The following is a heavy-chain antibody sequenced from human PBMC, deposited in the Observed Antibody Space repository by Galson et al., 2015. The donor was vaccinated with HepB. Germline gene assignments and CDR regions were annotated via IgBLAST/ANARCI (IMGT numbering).Heavy chain of an antibody. CDR2: ISGSGGST. D-gene: IGHD3-16*01. CDR1: GFTFSSYA. Sequence: SLRLSCAASGFTFSSYAMGWVRQAPGKGLEWVSAISGSGGSTYYADSVKVRFTISRDNSKNTLYLQMNSLRAEDTAVYYCAKDEGSGDKAVGGPGAFDIWGQGTMVTASS. V-gene: IGHV3-23*01. CDR3: AKDEGSGDKAVGGPGAFDI. J-gene: IGHJ3*02.